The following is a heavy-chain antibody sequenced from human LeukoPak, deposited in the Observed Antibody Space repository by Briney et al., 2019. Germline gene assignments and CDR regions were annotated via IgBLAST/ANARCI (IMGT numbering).Heavy chain of an antibody. Sequence: GGSLRLSCAASGFTFSSYAMHWVRQAPGKGLEWVAVISYDGSNKYYADSVKGRFTISRDNSKNTLYLQMNSLRADDTAVYYCAKLGWDAPQWGQGTLVTVSS. CDR2: ISYDGSNK. CDR1: GFTFSSYA. D-gene: IGHD6-13*01. J-gene: IGHJ4*02. V-gene: IGHV3-30*04. CDR3: AKLGWDAPQ.